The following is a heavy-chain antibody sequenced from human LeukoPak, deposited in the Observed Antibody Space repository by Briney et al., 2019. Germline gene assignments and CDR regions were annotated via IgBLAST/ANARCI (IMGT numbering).Heavy chain of an antibody. CDR1: GYTFTSYG. J-gene: IGHJ6*04. D-gene: IGHD3-10*01. CDR2: IIPIFGTA. V-gene: IGHV1-69*13. Sequence: SVKVSCKASGYTFTSYGISWVRQAPGQGLEWMGGIIPIFGTANYAQKFQGRVTITADESTSTAYMELSSLRSEDTAVYYCARVAGSGSYSYYGMDVWGKGTTVTVSS. CDR3: ARVAGSGSYSYYGMDV.